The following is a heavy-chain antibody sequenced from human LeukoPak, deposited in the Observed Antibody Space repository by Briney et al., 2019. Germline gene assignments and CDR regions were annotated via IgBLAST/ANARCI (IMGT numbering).Heavy chain of an antibody. Sequence: PGGSLRLSCAASGFTFSSYWMSWVRQPPGKGLGWIGEINHSGSTNYNPSLKSRVTISVDTSKNQFSLKLSSVTAADTAVYYCARLKTQYCSSTGCYPGWFDPWGQGTLVTVSS. CDR1: GFTFSSYW. CDR3: ARLKTQYCSSTGCYPGWFDP. J-gene: IGHJ5*02. D-gene: IGHD2-2*01. V-gene: IGHV4-34*01. CDR2: INHSGST.